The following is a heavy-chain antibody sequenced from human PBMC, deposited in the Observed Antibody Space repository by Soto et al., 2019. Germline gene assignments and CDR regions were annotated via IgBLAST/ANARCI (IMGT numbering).Heavy chain of an antibody. Sequence: QVQLVQSGAEVKKPGSSVKVSCKASGGTFSSYTISWVRQAPGQGLEWMGRIIPILGIANYAQKFQGRVTITAYKSTSTAYMELSSLGSEDTAVYYCARFSVGERIAARLGYFGYWGQGTMVTVSS. V-gene: IGHV1-69*02. CDR1: GGTFSSYT. CDR2: IIPILGIA. CDR3: ARFSVGERIAARLGYFGY. D-gene: IGHD6-6*01. J-gene: IGHJ4*02.